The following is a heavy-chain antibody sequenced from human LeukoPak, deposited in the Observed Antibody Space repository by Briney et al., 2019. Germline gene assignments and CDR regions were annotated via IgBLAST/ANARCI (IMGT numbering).Heavy chain of an antibody. CDR2: VSYSGST. J-gene: IGHJ6*04. CDR3: VRGLTGVMGAADV. CDR1: SGSISPYY. Sequence: SETLSLTCTVSSGSISPYYWSWIRQPPGRELEWIGCVSYSGSTNYNPSLKSRLTISLETSKNQFSLQLSSVTAADTAVYYCVRGLTGVMGAADVWGKETTVTVSS. V-gene: IGHV4-59*01. D-gene: IGHD3-9*01.